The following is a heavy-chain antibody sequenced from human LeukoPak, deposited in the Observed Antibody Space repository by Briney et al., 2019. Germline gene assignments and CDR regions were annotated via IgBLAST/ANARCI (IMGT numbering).Heavy chain of an antibody. CDR2: INHSGST. D-gene: IGHD2-2*02. CDR3: ARDRRLIVVVPAAIREYWYFDL. CDR1: GGSFSVYY. J-gene: IGHJ2*01. Sequence: KPSETLSLTCAVYGGSFSVYYWSWIRQPPGKGLEWIGEINHSGSTNYNPSLKSRVTISVDTSKNQFSLKLSSVTAADTAVYYCARDRRLIVVVPAAIREYWYFDLWGRGTLVTVSS. V-gene: IGHV4-34*01.